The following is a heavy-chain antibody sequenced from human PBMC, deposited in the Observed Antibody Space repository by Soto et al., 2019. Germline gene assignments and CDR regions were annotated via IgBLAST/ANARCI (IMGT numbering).Heavy chain of an antibody. Sequence: ETLSLTCTFSGGSIRNDFWNWIRRPAGKGLEWIGRIYSSGIADYNPSLQSRVTMSVDTSKSQFSLRLTSVTAADTAIYYRARGARWSDPWGQGTLVTVSS. V-gene: IGHV4-4*07. CDR1: GGSIRNDF. CDR2: IYSSGIA. CDR3: ARGARWSDP. J-gene: IGHJ5*02.